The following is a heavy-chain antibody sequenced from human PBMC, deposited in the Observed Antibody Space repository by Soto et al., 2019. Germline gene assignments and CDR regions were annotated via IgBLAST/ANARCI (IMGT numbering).Heavy chain of an antibody. CDR2: INAGNGNT. CDR3: ARDARPNIVVVPAAMVPYWFDP. CDR1: GYTFTSYA. V-gene: IGHV1-3*01. Sequence: GASVKVSCKASGYTFTSYAMHWVRQAPGQRLEWMGWINAGNGNTKYSQKFQGRVTITRDTSASTAYMELSSLRSEDTAVYYCARDARPNIVVVPAAMVPYWFDPWGQGTLVTVSS. D-gene: IGHD2-2*01. J-gene: IGHJ5*02.